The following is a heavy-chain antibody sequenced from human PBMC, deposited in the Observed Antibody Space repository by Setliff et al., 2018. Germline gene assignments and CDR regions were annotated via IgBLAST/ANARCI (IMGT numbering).Heavy chain of an antibody. D-gene: IGHD3-16*02. V-gene: IGHV3-30*02. CDR2: IQHDGNIK. CDR3: AKVIGGYPPKPSDY. J-gene: IGHJ4*02. Sequence: PGGSLRLSCAASGLIFTSYSMNWVRQAPGKGLEWVTYIQHDGNIKHYADSVKGRCTISRDNSKNTLYLEMSSLRPEDTAVYYCAKVIGGYPPKPSDYWGQGTLVTVSS. CDR1: GLIFTSYS.